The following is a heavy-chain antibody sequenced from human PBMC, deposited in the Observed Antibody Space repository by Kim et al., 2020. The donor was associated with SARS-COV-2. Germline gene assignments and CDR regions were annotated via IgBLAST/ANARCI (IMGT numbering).Heavy chain of an antibody. Sequence: GGSLRLSCAGSGLTFSSYEMNWVRQAPGKGLEWVSKIGRSGNSRHYADSVKGRFTFSRDNAKNSVFLQMNSLRVEDTAVYYCARDITGYYYHYYAMDVWGQGTTVTVSS. D-gene: IGHD3-9*01. CDR1: GLTFSSYE. CDR3: ARDITGYYYHYYAMDV. J-gene: IGHJ6*02. CDR2: IGRSGNSR. V-gene: IGHV3-48*03.